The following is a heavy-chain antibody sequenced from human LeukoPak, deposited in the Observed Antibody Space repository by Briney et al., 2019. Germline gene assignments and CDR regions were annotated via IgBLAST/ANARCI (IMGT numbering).Heavy chain of an antibody. V-gene: IGHV3-23*01. CDR1: GITFSTYA. Sequence: TGGSLRLSCAVSGITFSTYAMTWVRQAPGKGLEWVSGISGSTGSTYYADSVKGRFTISRDNSKNTLYLQMNSLRAEDTAVYYCAKDDSPGKEWLEVIDYWGQGTLVTVSS. D-gene: IGHD3-3*01. J-gene: IGHJ4*02. CDR2: ISGSTGST. CDR3: AKDDSPGKEWLEVIDY.